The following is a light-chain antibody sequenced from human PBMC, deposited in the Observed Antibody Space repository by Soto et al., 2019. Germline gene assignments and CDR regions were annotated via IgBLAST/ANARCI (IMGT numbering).Light chain of an antibody. J-gene: IGKJ4*01. CDR1: QDINKY. Sequence: DIQMTQSPSSLSASVGDRITITCQASQDINKYLNWYQQKLGKAPKLLIYDASNLQRGVPSRFSGSGSGTHFSLSISSLQPEDIATYYSQKFDNGPLIFGGGTKVETK. V-gene: IGKV1-33*01. CDR3: QKFDNGPLI. CDR2: DAS.